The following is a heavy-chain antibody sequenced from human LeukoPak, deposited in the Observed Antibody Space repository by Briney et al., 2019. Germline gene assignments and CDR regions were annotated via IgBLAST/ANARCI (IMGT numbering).Heavy chain of an antibody. Sequence: PSETLSLTCNVSGGSISSYYWTWIRQPPGKGLEWIGYIYYSGSTNYNPSLKSRVTISVDTSKNQFSLKLSSVTAADTAVYYCARETYCDILTGYPAPNYFDYWGQGTLVTVSS. D-gene: IGHD3-9*01. CDR3: ARETYCDILTGYPAPNYFDY. CDR1: GGSISSYY. J-gene: IGHJ4*02. CDR2: IYYSGST. V-gene: IGHV4-59*01.